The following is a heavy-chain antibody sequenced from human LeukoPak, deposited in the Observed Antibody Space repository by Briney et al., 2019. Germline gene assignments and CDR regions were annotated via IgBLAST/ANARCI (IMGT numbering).Heavy chain of an antibody. CDR3: ARGRDYYAISGYHNWFDA. CDR2: ISPSGDTT. J-gene: IGHJ5*02. D-gene: IGHD3-22*01. CDR1: GYTFTRYY. V-gene: IGHV1-46*01. Sequence: ASVKVSCKASGYTFTRYYMHWVRQAPGQGLEWMGVISPSGDTTSYAQKFHGIVTMTRYTSTRTVYLDLSSLRCEEKAVYYCARGRDYYAISGYHNWFDAWGQGTLVTVSS.